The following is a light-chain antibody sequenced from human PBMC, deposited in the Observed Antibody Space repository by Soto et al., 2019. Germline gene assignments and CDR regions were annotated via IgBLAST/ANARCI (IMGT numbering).Light chain of an antibody. CDR3: SSYTTSSNHV. J-gene: IGLJ1*01. CDR1: SSDIGAFTF. CDR2: DVN. Sequence: QSALTQPASVSGSPGQSITISCTGTSSDIGAFTFVSWYQQHPGKVPKLMIFDVNRRPSGVSDRFSGSKSGNTASLTISGVQAEDEGDYYRSSYTTSSNHVFGRGTKVTVL. V-gene: IGLV2-14*03.